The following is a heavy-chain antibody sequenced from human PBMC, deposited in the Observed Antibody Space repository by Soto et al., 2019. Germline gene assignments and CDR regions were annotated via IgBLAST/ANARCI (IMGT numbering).Heavy chain of an antibody. V-gene: IGHV3-23*01. CDR2: ISGSADST. CDR3: AKTRGAMIYAISVYGMDV. CDR1: GFSFSSFA. Sequence: EVQLLESGGGFIHPGGSLRLSCAASGFSFSSFAMNWVRQAPGKGLEWVSIISGSADSTFYADSVKGRFTLSRDNSKSTLYMQINSRRGEGTAVYYCAKTRGAMIYAISVYGMDVWGKGTTVTVS. J-gene: IGHJ6*04. D-gene: IGHD2-8*01.